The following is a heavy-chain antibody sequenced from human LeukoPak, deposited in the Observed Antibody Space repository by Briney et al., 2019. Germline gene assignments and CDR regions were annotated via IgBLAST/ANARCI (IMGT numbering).Heavy chain of an antibody. CDR3: ARFSWVDGDWFDP. Sequence: SGTLSLTCAVSGGSISSSNWWSWVRQPPGKGLEWIGEIYHSGSTNYNPSLKSRVTISVDTSKNQFSLKLSSVTAADTAVYYCARFSWVDGDWFDPWGQGTLVTVSS. D-gene: IGHD2-8*01. J-gene: IGHJ5*02. V-gene: IGHV4-4*02. CDR2: IYHSGST. CDR1: GGSISSSNW.